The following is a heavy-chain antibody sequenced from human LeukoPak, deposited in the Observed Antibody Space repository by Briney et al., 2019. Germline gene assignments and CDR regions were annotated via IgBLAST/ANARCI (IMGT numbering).Heavy chain of an antibody. CDR3: ARARGDYYFDY. J-gene: IGHJ4*02. D-gene: IGHD2-21*02. Sequence: MTSETLSLTCTVSGGSISSYYWSWIRQPPGKGLEWIGYIYYSGSTNSNPSLKSRVTISVDTSKNQFSLKLSSVTAADTAVYYCARARGDYYFDYWGQGTLVTVSS. CDR2: IYYSGST. V-gene: IGHV4-59*01. CDR1: GGSISSYY.